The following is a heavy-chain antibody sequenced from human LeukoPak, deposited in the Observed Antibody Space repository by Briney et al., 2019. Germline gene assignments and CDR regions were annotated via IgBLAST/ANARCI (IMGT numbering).Heavy chain of an antibody. Sequence: GGSLRLSCAASGFTFSTYAMTWVRQAPGKRLEWVSGISTSGDRTYYADSVKGRFTISRDNSKNTLYLQMNSLRAEDTAEYYCARSAVGTSCCTAVDYWGQGTLVTVSS. CDR1: GFTFSTYA. V-gene: IGHV3-23*01. J-gene: IGHJ4*02. D-gene: IGHD1-26*01. CDR2: ISTSGDRT. CDR3: ARSAVGTSCCTAVDY.